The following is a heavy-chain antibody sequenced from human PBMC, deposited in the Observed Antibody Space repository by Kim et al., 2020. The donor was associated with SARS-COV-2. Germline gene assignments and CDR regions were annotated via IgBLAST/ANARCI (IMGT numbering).Heavy chain of an antibody. CDR1: GFTFSSYA. Sequence: GGSLRLSCAASGFTFSSYAMSWVRQAPGKGLEWVSAISGSGGSTYYADSVKGRFTISRDNSKNTLYLQMNSLRAEDTAVYYCARMVYYTRNFDYWGQGTLVTVSS. J-gene: IGHJ4*02. CDR2: ISGSGGST. D-gene: IGHD2-8*01. V-gene: IGHV3-23*01. CDR3: ARMVYYTRNFDY.